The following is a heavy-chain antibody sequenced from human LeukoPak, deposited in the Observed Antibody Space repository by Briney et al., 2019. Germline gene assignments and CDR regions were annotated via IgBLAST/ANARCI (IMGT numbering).Heavy chain of an antibody. Sequence: PGGSLRLSCVASGFTFSKYAMSWVRRAPGKGLEWVSGITGSSGRTFYADSVTGRFTISRDNSKNTLYLQMNSLSADDTALYYCAKDTGDSDGDFDYWGQGIMVTVSS. CDR1: GFTFSKYA. CDR3: AKDTGDSDGDFDY. J-gene: IGHJ4*02. D-gene: IGHD2-15*01. CDR2: ITGSSGRT. V-gene: IGHV3-23*01.